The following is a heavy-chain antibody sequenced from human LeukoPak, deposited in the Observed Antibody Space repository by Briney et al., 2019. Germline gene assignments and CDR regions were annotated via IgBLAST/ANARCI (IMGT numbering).Heavy chain of an antibody. D-gene: IGHD4-17*01. J-gene: IGHJ5*02. CDR1: GGTFSSYA. V-gene: IGHV1-69*06. CDR2: IIPIFGTA. Sequence: SVKVSCKASGGTFSSYAISWVRQAPGQGLEWMGGIIPIFGTANYAQKFQGRVTITADKSASTAYMELSSLRSEDMAVYYCARALYGDYENWFDPWGQGALVTVSS. CDR3: ARALYGDYENWFDP.